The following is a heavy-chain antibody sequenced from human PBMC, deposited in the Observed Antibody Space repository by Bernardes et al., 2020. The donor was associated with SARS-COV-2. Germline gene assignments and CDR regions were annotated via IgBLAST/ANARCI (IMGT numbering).Heavy chain of an antibody. D-gene: IGHD2-15*01. J-gene: IGHJ3*02. CDR2: INVDGRTT. CDR3: TRVLDGRAGAFDI. V-gene: IGHV3-74*01. Sequence: VGSLRLSCVGSEFSLSSYWMHWVRQAPGTGPVWVSRINVDGRTTNYADSVKGRFTISRDNAKNALYLHMNSLRAEDTAVYYCTRVLDGRAGAFDIWGQGTMVTVSS. CDR1: EFSLSSYW.